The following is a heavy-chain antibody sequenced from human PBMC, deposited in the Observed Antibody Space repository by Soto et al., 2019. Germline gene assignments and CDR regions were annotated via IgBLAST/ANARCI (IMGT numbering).Heavy chain of an antibody. CDR1: GFTFSDYY. CDR3: ARGERGSTIVGGVIPPFDY. Sequence: QVQLVESGGGLVKPGGSLRLSCAASGFTFSDYYMSWIRQAPGQGLEWVSSISSSGSTIDYADSVKGRFTISRDNAKNSQHLQMNSLRAEDTAGYYCARGERGSTIVGGVIPPFDYWGQGTLVTVSS. D-gene: IGHD3-3*01. CDR2: ISSSGSTI. V-gene: IGHV3-11*01. J-gene: IGHJ4*02.